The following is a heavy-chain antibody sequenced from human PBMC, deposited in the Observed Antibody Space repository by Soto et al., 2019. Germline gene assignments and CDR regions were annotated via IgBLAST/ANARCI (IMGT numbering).Heavy chain of an antibody. CDR1: GYTRTELS. CDR3: ATDRGDFWSGYWAHYGMDF. D-gene: IGHD3-3*01. CDR2: FDPEDGET. V-gene: IGHV1-24*01. Sequence: ASVKGSCKVSGYTRTELSMHCVRQAPGKGLEWMGGFDPEDGETVDAQKFQGRVTRTGDTSTDTPCRERSGICSEDTAVYYCATDRGDFWSGYWAHYGMDFWGQGPTVTVS. J-gene: IGHJ6*02.